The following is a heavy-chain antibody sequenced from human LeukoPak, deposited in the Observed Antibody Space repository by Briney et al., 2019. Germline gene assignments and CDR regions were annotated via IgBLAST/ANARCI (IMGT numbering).Heavy chain of an antibody. Sequence: ASLKVSCKASRGTFSSYAICRVRQAPGQGLEWMGGIIPIFGTANYAQKFQGRVTITADESTSTAYMWLSSLRSEDTAVYYCARDPYCSSTSCYTLFDPWGQGTLVTVSS. CDR2: IIPIFGTA. V-gene: IGHV1-69*01. CDR1: RGTFSSYA. CDR3: ARDPYCSSTSCYTLFDP. D-gene: IGHD2-2*02. J-gene: IGHJ5*02.